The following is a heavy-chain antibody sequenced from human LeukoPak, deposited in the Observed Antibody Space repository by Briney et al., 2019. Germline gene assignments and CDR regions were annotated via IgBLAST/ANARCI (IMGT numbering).Heavy chain of an antibody. CDR3: AKKVDNGDYEDY. CDR1: GFTFSDYY. Sequence: GGSLRLSCAASGFTFSDYYMSWVRQAPGKGLEWVSAISGSGGSTYYADSVKGRFTISRDNSKNTLYLQMNSLRAEDTAVYYCAKKVDNGDYEDYWGQGTLVTVSS. J-gene: IGHJ4*02. D-gene: IGHD4-17*01. V-gene: IGHV3-23*01. CDR2: ISGSGGST.